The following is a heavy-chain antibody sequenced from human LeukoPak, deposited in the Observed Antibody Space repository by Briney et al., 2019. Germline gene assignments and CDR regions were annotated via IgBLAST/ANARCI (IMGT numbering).Heavy chain of an antibody. V-gene: IGHV3-7*01. J-gene: IGHJ4*02. CDR2: IKQDGSEK. D-gene: IGHD1-26*01. CDR3: ARGRGSYRTPVVYFDY. CDR1: GFTFTSHA. Sequence: GGSLRLSCATSGFTFTSHAMTWVRQAPGKGLEWVANIKQDGSEKYYVDSVKGRFTISRDNAKNSLYLQMNSLRAEDTAVYYCARGRGSYRTPVVYFDYWGQGTLVTVSS.